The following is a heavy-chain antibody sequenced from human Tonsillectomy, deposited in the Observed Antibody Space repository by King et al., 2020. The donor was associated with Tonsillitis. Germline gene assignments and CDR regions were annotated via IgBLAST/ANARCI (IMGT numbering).Heavy chain of an antibody. CDR2: ISGSGGST. V-gene: IGHV3-23*04. CDR3: AKDALPDIVVVVAAISFDY. D-gene: IGHD2-15*01. J-gene: IGHJ4*02. CDR1: GFTFSSYA. Sequence: VQLVESGGGLVQPGGSLRLSCAASGFTFSSYAMSWVRQAPGKGLEWVSTISGSGGSTYYADSVKGRFTISRENSKNTRYLQMNSLRVEDTAVYYCAKDALPDIVVVVAAISFDYWGQGTLVTVSS.